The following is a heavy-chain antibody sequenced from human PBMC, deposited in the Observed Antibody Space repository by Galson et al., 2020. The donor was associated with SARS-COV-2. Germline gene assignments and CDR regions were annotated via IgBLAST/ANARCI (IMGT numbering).Heavy chain of an antibody. CDR2: ISTSGSTI. J-gene: IGHJ4*02. D-gene: IGHD1-26*01. CDR1: GFTFHTYE. V-gene: IGHV3-48*03. CDR3: AREGEVGTSTFDY. Sequence: TGGSLRLSCAASGFTFHTYEMNWVRQAPGKGLEWVSYISTSGSTIYTADSVRGRFTISRDNAKNSLYLQMNSLRAEDTAVYYCAREGEVGTSTFDYWGQGTLVTVSS.